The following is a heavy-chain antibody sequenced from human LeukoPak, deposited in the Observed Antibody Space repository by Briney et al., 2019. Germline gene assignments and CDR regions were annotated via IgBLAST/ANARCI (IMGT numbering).Heavy chain of an antibody. CDR2: IDTTGDT. Sequence: GGSLRLSCAASGFTFSTYDMHWVRQATGKGLEWVSAIDTTGDTYYPGSVKGRFTISRENAKNSLYLQMNSLRAGDTAVYYCARFSYYGSGSYYNSYWGQGTLVTVSS. CDR3: ARFSYYGSGSYYNSY. J-gene: IGHJ4*02. CDR1: GFTFSTYD. D-gene: IGHD3-10*01. V-gene: IGHV3-13*01.